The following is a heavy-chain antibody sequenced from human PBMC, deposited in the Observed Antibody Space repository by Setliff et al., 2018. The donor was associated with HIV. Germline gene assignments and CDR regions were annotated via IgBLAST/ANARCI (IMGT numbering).Heavy chain of an antibody. CDR1: GYTFTSYY. J-gene: IGHJ4*02. V-gene: IGHV1-46*01. CDR2: LNPSGDST. D-gene: IGHD3-10*01. CDR3: ARGRYHGFGSYGDS. Sequence: GASVKVSCKASGYTFTSYYVHWVRQAPGQGLERMGILNPSGDSTAYAQKFQGRVTMTRDTSTSTVYMELSSLKSDDTAVYYCARGRYHGFGSYGDSWGQGTLVTVSS.